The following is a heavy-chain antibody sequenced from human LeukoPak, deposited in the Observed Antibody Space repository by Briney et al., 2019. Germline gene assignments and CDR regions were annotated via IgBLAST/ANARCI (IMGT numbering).Heavy chain of an antibody. CDR1: GFTFSSHW. Sequence: GGSLRLSCVASGFTFSSHWMSWVRQAPAKGLEWVANIVQDGSQKYYVDSVKGRFTISRDNGKNSLYLQMNSLRAEDTAVYYCARNEKWGRDYWGQGTLVTVSS. V-gene: IGHV3-7*03. CDR3: ARNEKWGRDY. CDR2: IVQDGSQK. J-gene: IGHJ4*02. D-gene: IGHD1-26*01.